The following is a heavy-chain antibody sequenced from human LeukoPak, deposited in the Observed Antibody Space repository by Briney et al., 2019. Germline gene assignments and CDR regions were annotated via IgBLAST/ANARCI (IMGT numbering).Heavy chain of an antibody. D-gene: IGHD3-10*01. CDR2: ISATGGTT. CDR1: GFTFSSYG. Sequence: GGTLRLSCAASGFTFSSYGMSWVRQAPGKGLEWVSAISATGGTTYYADSVKGRFTISRDDPHNTLYLQMNSLRAEDTAVYFCARGGVDYYGSGTYYLMYYFDYWGQGALVTASS. V-gene: IGHV3-23*01. CDR3: ARGGVDYYGSGTYYLMYYFDY. J-gene: IGHJ4*02.